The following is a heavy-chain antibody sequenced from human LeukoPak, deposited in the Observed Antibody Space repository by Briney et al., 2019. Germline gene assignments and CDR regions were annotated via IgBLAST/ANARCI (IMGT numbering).Heavy chain of an antibody. V-gene: IGHV1-46*01. CDR2: INPSGGST. CDR1: GYTFTSYY. D-gene: IGHD6-13*01. J-gene: IGHJ4*02. Sequence: ASVKVSCKASGYTFTSYYMHWVRQAPGQGLEWMGIINPSGGSTSYAQKFQGRVTMTTDTSTSTAYMELRSLRSDDTAVYYCARDRASSWYGPFDYWGQGTLVTVSS. CDR3: ARDRASSWYGPFDY.